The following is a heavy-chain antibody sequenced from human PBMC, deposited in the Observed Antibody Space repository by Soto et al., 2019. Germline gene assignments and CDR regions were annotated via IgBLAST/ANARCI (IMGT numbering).Heavy chain of an antibody. CDR1: GGSISSSSYY. CDR2: IYYSGST. CDR3: ASTSIAVAGDAFDI. V-gene: IGHV4-39*01. Sequence: SETLSLTCTVSGGSISSSSYYWGWIRQPPGKGLEWIGSIYYSGSTYYNPSLKSRVTISVHTSKNQFSLKRSSVTAADTAVYYCASTSIAVAGDAFDIWGQGTMVTVSS. D-gene: IGHD6-19*01. J-gene: IGHJ3*02.